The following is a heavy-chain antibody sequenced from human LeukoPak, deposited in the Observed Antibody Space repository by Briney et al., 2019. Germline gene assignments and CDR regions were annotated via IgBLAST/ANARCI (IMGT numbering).Heavy chain of an antibody. CDR3: AELGITMIGGV. D-gene: IGHD3-10*02. J-gene: IGHJ6*04. CDR2: ITSSSSYI. CDR1: GFTFSSYS. Sequence: GGSLRPSCAASGFTFSSYSMNWVRQAPGKGLEWVSSITSSSSYIYYADSVKGRFTISRDNAKNSLYLQMNSLRAEDTAVYYCAELGITMIGGVWGKGTTVTVSS. V-gene: IGHV3-21*01.